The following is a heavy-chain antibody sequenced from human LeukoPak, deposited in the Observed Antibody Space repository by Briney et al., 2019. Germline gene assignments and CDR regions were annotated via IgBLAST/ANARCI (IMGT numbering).Heavy chain of an antibody. Sequence: GGSLRLSCAASGFTFSTYWMSWVRQAPGKGLKWVANIKQDGGEKYYVDSVRGRFTISRDNAKNSLYLQMNSLRVEDTAVYYCATSQTTSGRYGNAFDIWGQGTMVTVSS. J-gene: IGHJ3*02. CDR3: ATSQTTSGRYGNAFDI. CDR1: GFTFSTYW. CDR2: IKQDGGEK. D-gene: IGHD6-19*01. V-gene: IGHV3-7*01.